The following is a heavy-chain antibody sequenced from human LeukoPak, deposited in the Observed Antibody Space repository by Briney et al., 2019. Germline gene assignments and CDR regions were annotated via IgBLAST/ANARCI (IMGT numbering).Heavy chain of an antibody. D-gene: IGHD5-18*01. CDR1: GYTFTSYG. J-gene: IGHJ4*02. CDR2: ISAYNGNT. V-gene: IGHV1-18*01. CDR3: ARGYSYGYLYY. Sequence: PMASVKVSCKASGYTFTSYGISWVRQAPGQGLEWMGWISAYNGNTNYAQKFQGRVTMTRDTSTSTVYMELSSLRSEDTAVYYCARGYSYGYLYYWGQGTLVTVSS.